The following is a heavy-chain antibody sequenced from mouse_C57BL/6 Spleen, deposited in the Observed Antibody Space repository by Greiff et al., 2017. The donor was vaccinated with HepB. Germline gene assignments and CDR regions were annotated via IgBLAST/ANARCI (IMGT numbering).Heavy chain of an antibody. CDR3: AGDYYGSSLYYFDY. D-gene: IGHD1-1*01. CDR1: GYTFTSYW. Sequence: VQLQQSGAELVKPGASVKMSCKASGYTFTSYWITWVKQRPGQGLEWIGDIYPGSGSTNYNEKFKSKATLTVDTSSSTAYMQLSSLTSEDSAVYYCAGDYYGSSLYYFDYWGQGTTLTVSS. V-gene: IGHV1-55*01. J-gene: IGHJ2*01. CDR2: IYPGSGST.